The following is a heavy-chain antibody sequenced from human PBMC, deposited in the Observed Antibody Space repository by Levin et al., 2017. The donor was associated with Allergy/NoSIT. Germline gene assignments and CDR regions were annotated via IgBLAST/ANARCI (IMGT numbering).Heavy chain of an antibody. D-gene: IGHD6-6*01. CDR3: ASTAARNYYDAFDI. Sequence: GGSLRLSCAASGFTFSSYSMNWVRQAPGKGLEWVSSISSSSSYIYYADSVKGRFTISRDNAKNSLYLQMNSLRAEDTAVYYCASTAARNYYDAFDIWGQGTMVTVSS. V-gene: IGHV3-21*01. CDR2: ISSSSSYI. CDR1: GFTFSSYS. J-gene: IGHJ3*02.